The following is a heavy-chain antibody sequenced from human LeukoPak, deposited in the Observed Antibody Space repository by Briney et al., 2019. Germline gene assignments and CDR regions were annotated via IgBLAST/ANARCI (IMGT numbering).Heavy chain of an antibody. D-gene: IGHD3-3*01. CDR3: ARPHDFWSGYSAGSYFDY. Sequence: GGSLRLSCAASGFTFSSYSMNWVRQAPGKGLEWVSYISSSSRTIYYADSVKGRFTISRDNAKNSLYLQMNSLRAEDTAVYYCARPHDFWSGYSAGSYFDYWGQGTLVTVSS. CDR1: GFTFSSYS. CDR2: ISSSSRTI. V-gene: IGHV3-48*01. J-gene: IGHJ4*02.